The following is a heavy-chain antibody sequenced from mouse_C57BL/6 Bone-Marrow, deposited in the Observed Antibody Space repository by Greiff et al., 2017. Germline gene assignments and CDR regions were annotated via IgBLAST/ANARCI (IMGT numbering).Heavy chain of an antibody. CDR2: ISSGGSYT. V-gene: IGHV5-6*02. CDR1: GFTFSSYG. D-gene: IGHD1-1*01. Sequence: EVKLVESGGDLVKPGGSLKLSCAASGFTFSSYGMSWVRQTPDKRLEWVATISSGGSYTYYPDSVKGRFTISRDNAKNTLYLQMSSLKSEDTAMYYCARRPYYYGSSYGENAMDYWGQGTSVTVSS. J-gene: IGHJ4*01. CDR3: ARRPYYYGSSYGENAMDY.